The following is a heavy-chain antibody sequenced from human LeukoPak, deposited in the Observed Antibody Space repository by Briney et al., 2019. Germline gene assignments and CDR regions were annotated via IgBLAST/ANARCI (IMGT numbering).Heavy chain of an antibody. CDR1: ADSISSYY. J-gene: IGHJ4*02. D-gene: IGHD6-19*01. CDR2: ISTSGST. CDR3: ARDGGYSSHDY. V-gene: IGHV4-4*07. Sequence: SETLSLTCTGSADSISSYYWSWIRQPAGKGLEWIGRISTSGSTNYNPSLKSRVTMSVDTSKSQFSLKLSSVTAADTAVYYCARDGGYSSHDYWGQGTLVTVSS.